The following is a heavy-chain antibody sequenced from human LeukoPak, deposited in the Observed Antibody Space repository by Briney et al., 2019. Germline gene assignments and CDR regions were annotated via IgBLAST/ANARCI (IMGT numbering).Heavy chain of an antibody. CDR2: IRSKANSYAT. D-gene: IGHD3-9*01. V-gene: IGHV3-73*01. CDR3: TMYYDILTGYSTYYFDY. J-gene: IGHJ4*02. Sequence: GGSLRLSCAASGFTFSSYSMNWVRQASGKGLEWVGRIRSKANSYATAYAASVKGRFTISRDDSKNTAYLQMNSLKTEDTAVYYCTMYYDILTGYSTYYFDYWGQGTLVTVSS. CDR1: GFTFSSYS.